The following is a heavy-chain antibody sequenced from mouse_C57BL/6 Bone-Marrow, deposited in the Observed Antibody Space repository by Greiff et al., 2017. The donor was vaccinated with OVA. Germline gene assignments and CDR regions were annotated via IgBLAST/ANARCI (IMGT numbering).Heavy chain of an antibody. Sequence: EVQLQQSGPELVKPGASVKMSCKASGYTFTDYNMHWVKQSHGKSLEWIGYINPNNGGTSYNQKFKGKATLTVNKSSSTAYMELRSLTSEDSAVYYCATITTVVAGGYWGQGTTLTVSS. V-gene: IGHV1-22*01. CDR1: GYTFTDYN. J-gene: IGHJ2*01. CDR3: ATITTVVAGGY. CDR2: INPNNGGT. D-gene: IGHD1-1*01.